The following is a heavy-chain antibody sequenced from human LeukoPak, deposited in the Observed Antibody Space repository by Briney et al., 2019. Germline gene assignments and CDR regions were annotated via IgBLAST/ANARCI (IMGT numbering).Heavy chain of an antibody. D-gene: IGHD3-22*01. CDR1: GGTFSSYA. Sequence: GASVTVSFKASGGTFSSYAISWVRQAPGQGLEWMGGIIPIFGTANYAQKFQGRVTITADESTSTAYMELSSLRSEDTAVYYCAGTPDSSGYYYRDYASQTLDYWGQGTLVTVSS. CDR3: AGTPDSSGYYYRDYASQTLDY. V-gene: IGHV1-69*13. J-gene: IGHJ4*02. CDR2: IIPIFGTA.